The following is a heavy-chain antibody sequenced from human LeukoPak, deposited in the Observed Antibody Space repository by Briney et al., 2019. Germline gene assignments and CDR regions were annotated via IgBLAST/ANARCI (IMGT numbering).Heavy chain of an antibody. CDR3: ARRDYDFWSAPYGGSFDP. J-gene: IGHJ5*02. CDR1: GGSFSGYY. V-gene: IGHV4-34*01. D-gene: IGHD3-3*01. Sequence: SETLSLTCAVYGGSFSGYYWSWIRQPPGKGLEWIGEINHSGSTNYNPSLKSRVTISVDTSKNQFSLKLSSVTAADTAVYHCARRDYDFWSAPYGGSFDPWGQGTLVTVSS. CDR2: INHSGST.